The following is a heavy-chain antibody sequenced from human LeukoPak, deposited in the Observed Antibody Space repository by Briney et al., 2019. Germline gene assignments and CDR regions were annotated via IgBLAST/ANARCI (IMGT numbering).Heavy chain of an antibody. J-gene: IGHJ4*02. V-gene: IGHV4-59*01. CDR3: ARLDSSAYTIDY. CDR1: DGSTSSYY. Sequence: SETLSLTCNVSDGSTSSYYWTWIRQPPGEGLEWIGYIYYSGSTNYNPSLKSRVTMSVDTSKSQFSLNLSSVTAADTAVYYCARLDSSAYTIDYWGQGTLVTVSS. CDR2: IYYSGST. D-gene: IGHD6-19*01.